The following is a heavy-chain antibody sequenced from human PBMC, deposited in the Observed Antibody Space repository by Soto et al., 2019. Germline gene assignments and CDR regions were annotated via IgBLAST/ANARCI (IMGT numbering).Heavy chain of an antibody. D-gene: IGHD3-3*01. J-gene: IGHJ4*02. CDR3: ASGLDFWSGYYKKIGAELDY. V-gene: IGHV1-2*02. CDR2: INPNSGGT. Sequence: QVQLVQSGAEVKKPGSSVKVSCKASGGTFSSYAISWVRQAPGQGLEWMGGINPNSGGTNYAQKFQGRVTMTRDTSISTAYMELSRLRSDDTAVYYCASGLDFWSGYYKKIGAELDYWGQGTLVTVSS. CDR1: GGTFSSYA.